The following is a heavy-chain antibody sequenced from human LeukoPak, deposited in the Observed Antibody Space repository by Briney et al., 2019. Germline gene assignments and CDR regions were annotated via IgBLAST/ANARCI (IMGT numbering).Heavy chain of an antibody. CDR3: AKDAFVVPAAILTLSWGYFDL. CDR2: IRYDGSNK. V-gene: IGHV3-30*02. Sequence: GGSLRLSCAASGFTFSSYGMHWVRQAPGKGLEWVAFIRYDGSNKYYADSVKGRFTISRDNSKNTLYLQMNSLRAEDTAVYYCAKDAFVVPAAILTLSWGYFDLWGRGTLVTVSS. CDR1: GFTFSSYG. D-gene: IGHD2-2*01. J-gene: IGHJ2*01.